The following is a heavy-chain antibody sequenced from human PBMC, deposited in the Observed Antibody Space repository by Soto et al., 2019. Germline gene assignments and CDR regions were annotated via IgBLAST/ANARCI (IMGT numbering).Heavy chain of an antibody. V-gene: IGHV6-1*01. CDR3: VMEYFSVWHY. CDR2: TYYRSKWYH. CDR1: GDSVSSNTTA. Sequence: SQTLSLTCAISGDSVSSNTTAWNWIRQSPSRGLEWLGRTYYRSKWYHDYAVSVRSRVTINPDTSKNQLSLQLNSVTPEDTAVYYCVMEYFSVWHYLGQGTLVTVSS. D-gene: IGHD6-19*01. J-gene: IGHJ4*02.